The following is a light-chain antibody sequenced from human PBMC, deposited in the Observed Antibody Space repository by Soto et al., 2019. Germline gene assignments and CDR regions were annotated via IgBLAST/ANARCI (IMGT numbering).Light chain of an antibody. CDR3: QQRSNWPLT. V-gene: IGKV3-11*01. J-gene: IGKJ4*01. CDR1: QSVGSS. CDR2: AAS. Sequence: EIVLTQSPATLSLSPGERATLSCRASQSVGSSLAWYQQKPGQAPRLLIYAASNRATGIPARFSGSGSGTDFTLTLSRLEPEDFAVYYCQQRSNWPLTFGGGTKVDIK.